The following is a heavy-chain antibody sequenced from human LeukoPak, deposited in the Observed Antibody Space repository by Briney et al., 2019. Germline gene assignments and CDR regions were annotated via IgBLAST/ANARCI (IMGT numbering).Heavy chain of an antibody. J-gene: IGHJ4*02. CDR2: IYHSGST. Sequence: SETLSLTCAVSGGSISSGGYSWSWIRQPPGQGLEWIGYIYHSGSTYYNPSLKSRVTISVDRSKNQFSLKLSSVTAADTAVYYCARRYCSGGSCFLDYWGQGTLVTVSS. D-gene: IGHD2-15*01. V-gene: IGHV4-30-2*01. CDR3: ARRYCSGGSCFLDY. CDR1: GGSISSGGYS.